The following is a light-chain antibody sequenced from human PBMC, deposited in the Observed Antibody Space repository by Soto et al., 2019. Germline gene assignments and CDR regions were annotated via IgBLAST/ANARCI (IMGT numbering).Light chain of an antibody. J-gene: IGKJ1*01. CDR3: QQRATWPWT. Sequence: MVLTQSPATLSFSPGERATLSCRASQSIAIYLAWYQQRSGQSPRLLIYDTFNRAPGIPDRFSGSGSGTDFTLTISSLEPEDFAVYYCQQRATWPWTFGQGTTVEIK. V-gene: IGKV3-11*01. CDR1: QSIAIY. CDR2: DTF.